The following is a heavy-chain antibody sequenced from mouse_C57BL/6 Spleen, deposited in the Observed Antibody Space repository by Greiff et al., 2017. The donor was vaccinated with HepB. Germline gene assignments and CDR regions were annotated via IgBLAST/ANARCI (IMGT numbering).Heavy chain of an antibody. D-gene: IGHD4-1*02. CDR1: GFTFSDYG. J-gene: IGHJ4*01. Sequence: EVQRVESGGGLVKPGGSLKLSCAASGFTFSDYGMHWVRQAPEKGLEWVAYISSGSSTIYYADTVKGRFTISRDNAKNTLFLQMTSLRSEDTAMYYCARPQLGRRYAMDYWGQGTSVTVSS. CDR3: ARPQLGRRYAMDY. V-gene: IGHV5-17*01. CDR2: ISSGSSTI.